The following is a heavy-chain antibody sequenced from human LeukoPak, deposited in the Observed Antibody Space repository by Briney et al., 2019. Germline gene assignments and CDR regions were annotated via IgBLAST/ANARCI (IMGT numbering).Heavy chain of an antibody. Sequence: PGGSLRLSCAASGFTFSYYAMSWVRQAPGKGLEWVSDISGSGGSTYYADSVKGRFTISRDNSKNTLYLQMNSLRAEDTAVYYCAKDVAGDTAEHFQHWGQGTLATVSS. CDR1: GFTFSYYA. J-gene: IGHJ1*01. CDR3: AKDVAGDTAEHFQH. CDR2: ISGSGGST. D-gene: IGHD3-10*01. V-gene: IGHV3-23*01.